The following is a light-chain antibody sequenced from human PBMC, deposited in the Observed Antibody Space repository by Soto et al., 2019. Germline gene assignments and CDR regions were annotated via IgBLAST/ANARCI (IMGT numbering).Light chain of an antibody. CDR1: SSDAGGYNY. CDR2: EVS. V-gene: IGLV2-14*01. J-gene: IGLJ1*01. Sequence: QSALTQPASVSGSPGQSITISCTGTSSDAGGYNYVSWYQQHPGEAPKLMIYEVSNRPSGVSNRFSGSKSGNTASLTISGLQAEDEADYYCSSYTSRSTLVLGTGTKVPV. CDR3: SSYTSRSTLV.